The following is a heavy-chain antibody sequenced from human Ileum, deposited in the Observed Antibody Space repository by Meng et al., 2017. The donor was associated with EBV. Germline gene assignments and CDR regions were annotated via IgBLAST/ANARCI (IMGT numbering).Heavy chain of an antibody. Sequence: QVQLVQSGAEVKKPGSSVKFACKTSGGSFSTHTFSWVRQAPGQGLEWMGGLIAVFDKTKAAPRFQDRVTFTADESTSTAYMELSSLTFDDTAVYFCARGRRNEPLFDYWGQGTLVTVYS. CDR2: LIAVFDKT. CDR1: GGSFSTHT. D-gene: IGHD1-14*01. CDR3: ARGRRNEPLFDY. J-gene: IGHJ4*02. V-gene: IGHV1-69*13.